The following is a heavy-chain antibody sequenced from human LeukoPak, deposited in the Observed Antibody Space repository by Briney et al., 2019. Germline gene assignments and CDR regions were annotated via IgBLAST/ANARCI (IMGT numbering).Heavy chain of an antibody. D-gene: IGHD3-9*01. CDR1: GYTFTGYY. CDR3: ARSLTGYLPYGMDV. J-gene: IGHJ6*02. CDR2: INPNSGGT. V-gene: IGHV1-2*04. Sequence: ASVEVSCKASGYTFTGYYMHWVRQAPGQGLEWMGWINPNSGGTNYAQKFQGWVTMTRDTSISTAYMELSRLRSDDTAVYYCARSLTGYLPYGMDVWGQGTTVTVSS.